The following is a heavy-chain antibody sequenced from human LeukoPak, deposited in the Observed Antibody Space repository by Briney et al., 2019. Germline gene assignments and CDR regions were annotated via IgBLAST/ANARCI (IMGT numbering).Heavy chain of an antibody. Sequence: SETLSLTCTVSGGSISSGDYYWSWIRQPPGKGLEWIGYIYYSGSTYYNPSLKSRVTISVDTSKNQFSLKLSSVTAADTAVYYCAREALYCSSTSCRASDPWGQGTLVTVSS. J-gene: IGHJ5*02. D-gene: IGHD2-2*01. CDR1: GGSISSGDYY. V-gene: IGHV4-30-4*01. CDR3: AREALYCSSTSCRASDP. CDR2: IYYSGST.